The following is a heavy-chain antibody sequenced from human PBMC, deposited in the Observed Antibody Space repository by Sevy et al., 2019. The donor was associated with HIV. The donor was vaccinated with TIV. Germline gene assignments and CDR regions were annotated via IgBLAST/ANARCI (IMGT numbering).Heavy chain of an antibody. D-gene: IGHD5-18*01. CDR1: GFTFSSYA. Sequence: GGSLRLSCAASGFTFSSYAMHWVRRAPGKGLEWVAVISYDGSNKYYADSVKGRFTISRDNSKNTLYLQMNSLRAEDTAVYYCARDFSPSYGYDYWGQGTLVTVSS. CDR3: ARDFSPSYGYDY. V-gene: IGHV3-30-3*01. J-gene: IGHJ4*02. CDR2: ISYDGSNK.